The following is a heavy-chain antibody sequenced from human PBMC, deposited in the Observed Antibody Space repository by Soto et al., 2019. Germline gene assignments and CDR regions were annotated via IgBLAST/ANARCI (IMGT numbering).Heavy chain of an antibody. V-gene: IGHV4-30-2*01. CDR2: IYYSGTT. Sequence: SSETLSLTCTVSNGSVSSGTYSWSWVRQPPGKGLEWIGYIYYSGTTYYTPSLKSRLTMSMDMANDHFSLNLTSVTAADTAVYFCARGHYYYGMDVWGQGITVTVSS. CDR3: ARGHYYYGMDV. CDR1: NGSVSSGTYS. J-gene: IGHJ6*02.